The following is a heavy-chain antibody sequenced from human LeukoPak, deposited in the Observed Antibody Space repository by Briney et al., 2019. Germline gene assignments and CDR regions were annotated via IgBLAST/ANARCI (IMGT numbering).Heavy chain of an antibody. J-gene: IGHJ4*02. D-gene: IGHD3-22*01. CDR1: GGSMNQYY. Sequence: PSETLSLTCTVSGGSMNQYYWSWIRQPAGKGLEWIGRIYSTGTTYYKPSLKSRVTMSVDTSHNQFFLKLNSVTAADTAVYYCARNRWLSDPYFDYWGQGTLVTVSS. CDR3: ARNRWLSDPYFDY. V-gene: IGHV4-4*07. CDR2: IYSTGTT.